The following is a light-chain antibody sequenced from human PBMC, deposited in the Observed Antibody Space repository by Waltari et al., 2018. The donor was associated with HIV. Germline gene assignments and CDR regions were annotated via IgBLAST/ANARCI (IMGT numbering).Light chain of an antibody. J-gene: IGLJ3*02. CDR1: SPNIGAEYD. Sequence: QSVVTQPPSVSGAPGQRFTIPCSGSSPNIGAEYDVHWYQQFPGTAPNLLLYGNSVRPSGVHDRFSGSKSGTSASLAITGLQAEDEADYYCHSYDSRLSAWVFGGGTKLTVL. CDR2: GNS. CDR3: HSYDSRLSAWV. V-gene: IGLV1-40*01.